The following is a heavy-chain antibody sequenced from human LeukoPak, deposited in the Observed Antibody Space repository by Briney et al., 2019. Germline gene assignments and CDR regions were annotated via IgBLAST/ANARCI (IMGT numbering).Heavy chain of an antibody. CDR1: GFTFSSYE. CDR3: ARDSRGSSWFFDY. CDR2: ISSSGRTF. V-gene: IGHV3-48*03. D-gene: IGHD6-13*01. J-gene: IGHJ4*02. Sequence: PGGSLRLSCAASGFTFSSYEMNWVRQAPGKGLEWVSYISSSGRTFYYADSVKGRFTISRDNGKNSLYLQMNSLRVEDTAVYYCARDSRGSSWFFDYWGQGALVNVSS.